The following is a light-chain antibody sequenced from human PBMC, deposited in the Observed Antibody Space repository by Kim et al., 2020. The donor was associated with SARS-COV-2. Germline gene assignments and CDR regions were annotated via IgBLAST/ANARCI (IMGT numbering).Light chain of an antibody. V-gene: IGLV1-44*01. CDR1: SSNIGGNI. Sequence: QSVLTQPPSASGTPGQRVTISCSGGSSNIGGNIVNWFQQRPGTAPRLLIYSNDQRPSGIPDRFSGSESATSASLAINGLQTEDEAEYHCATWDDNLYAPVFGGGTQLTVL. J-gene: IGLJ2*01. CDR2: SND. CDR3: ATWDDNLYAPV.